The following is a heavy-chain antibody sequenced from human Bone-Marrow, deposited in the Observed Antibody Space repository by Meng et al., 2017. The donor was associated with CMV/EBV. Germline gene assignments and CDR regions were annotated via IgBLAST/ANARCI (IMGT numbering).Heavy chain of an antibody. CDR2: ISWNSGSI. CDR1: GFTFDDYA. J-gene: IGHJ4*02. Sequence: CAASGFTFDDYAMHWVRQAPGKGLEWVSGISWNSGSIDYADSVKGRFTISRDNVRGTLYLQMNNLRAEDTAVYYCARGLWLFDDWGQGTLVTVSS. CDR3: ARGLWLFDD. D-gene: IGHD5-18*01. V-gene: IGHV3-9*01.